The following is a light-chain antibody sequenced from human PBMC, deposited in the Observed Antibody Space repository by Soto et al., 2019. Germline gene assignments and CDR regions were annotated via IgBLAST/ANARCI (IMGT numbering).Light chain of an antibody. CDR3: QQYHRYSRT. J-gene: IGKJ1*01. V-gene: IGKV1-5*01. CDR1: QSINGW. Sequence: DIQMTQSPSTLSASVGDRVTVTCRASQSINGWLAWYQQKPGKAPKLLIYDASSLHSGVPSRFTGSGFGTEFTLTISSLQPEDFATYYCQQYHRYSRTFGQGTEVDI. CDR2: DAS.